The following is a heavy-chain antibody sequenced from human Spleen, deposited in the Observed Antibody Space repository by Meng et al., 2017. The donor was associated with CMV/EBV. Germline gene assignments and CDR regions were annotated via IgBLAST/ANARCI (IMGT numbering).Heavy chain of an antibody. V-gene: IGHV1-69*05. CDR2: IIPIFGTA. CDR3: ARDLSQLLPIYYYYGMDV. D-gene: IGHD2-2*01. Sequence: SVKVSCKASGGTFSSYAISWVRQAPGQGLEWMGGIIPIFGTANYAQKFQGRVTITTDESTSTAYMELSSLRSEDTAVYYCARDLSQLLPIYYYYGMDVWGQGTTVTVSS. J-gene: IGHJ6*02. CDR1: GGTFSSYA.